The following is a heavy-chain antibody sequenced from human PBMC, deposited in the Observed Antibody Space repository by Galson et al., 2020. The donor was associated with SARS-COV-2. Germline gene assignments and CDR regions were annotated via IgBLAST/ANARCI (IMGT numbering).Heavy chain of an antibody. V-gene: IGHV3-30*18. J-gene: IGHJ4*02. CDR1: GFTFSSYG. CDR3: AKDLGYFGSGSCDY. CDR2: ISYDGSKK. Sequence: GGSLRLSCAASGFTFSSYGMHWVRQVPARGLESVAVISYDGSKKYYTDSVKGRFTISRDNSENTLYLEMNSLRAEDTALYYCAKDLGYFGSGSCDYWGQGTLVTVSS. D-gene: IGHD3-10*01.